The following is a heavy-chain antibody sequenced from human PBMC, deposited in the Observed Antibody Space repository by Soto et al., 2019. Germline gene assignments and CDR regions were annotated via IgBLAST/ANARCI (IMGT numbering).Heavy chain of an antibody. J-gene: IGHJ6*02. Sequence: GGSLRLSCAASGFTFSSYGMHWVRQAPGKGLEWVAVIWYDGSNKYYADSVKGRFTISRDNSKNTLYLQMNSLRAEDTAVYYCARDDGITMVRGVSSPSYGMDVWGQGTTVTVS. V-gene: IGHV3-33*01. CDR1: GFTFSSYG. D-gene: IGHD3-10*01. CDR3: ARDDGITMVRGVSSPSYGMDV. CDR2: IWYDGSNK.